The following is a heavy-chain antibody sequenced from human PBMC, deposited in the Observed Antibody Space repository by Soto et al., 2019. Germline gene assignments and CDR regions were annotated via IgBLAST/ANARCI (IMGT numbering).Heavy chain of an antibody. J-gene: IGHJ4*02. Sequence: EVQLVESGGGLVKAGGSLRLFCTASGFTFRNYNMNWVRQAPGKGLEWVSSISTGGACMFYADSVKGRFTISRDNAQNSLLLTIDSPRAEDTAVYYCARESASPAGDYFASWGQGTLVTVS. CDR1: GFTFRNYN. V-gene: IGHV3-21*06. CDR3: ARESASPAGDYFAS. CDR2: ISTGGACM.